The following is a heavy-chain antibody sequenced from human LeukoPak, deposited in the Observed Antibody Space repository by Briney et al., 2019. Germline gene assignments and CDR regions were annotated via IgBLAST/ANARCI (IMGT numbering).Heavy chain of an antibody. CDR2: ISGSGGTT. CDR1: TFTFSRDA. D-gene: IGHD2-21*01. Sequence: GGSLRLSCVASTFTFSRDAMSWVRQAPGKGLEWVSAISGSGGTTYYADSVKGRFTISRDNSKNTLYLQMNSLRAEDTAVYYCAKDVRWGSAYYYYGMDVWGQGTTVTVSS. CDR3: AKDVRWGSAYYYYGMDV. J-gene: IGHJ6*02. V-gene: IGHV3-23*01.